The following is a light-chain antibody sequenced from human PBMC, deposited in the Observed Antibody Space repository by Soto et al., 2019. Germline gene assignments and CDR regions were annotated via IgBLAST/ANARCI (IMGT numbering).Light chain of an antibody. V-gene: IGKV3-20*01. J-gene: IGKJ3*01. CDR3: LQYCHSPPFT. CDR2: GVS. CDR1: QSVPSTY. Sequence: EIVLTQSPGTLSLSPGERATLSCRASQSVPSTYLAWYQQRPGQAPRLLIYGVSTRAPGIPDRFSGSGSGIDFTLTISRLEPEECAVYCCLQYCHSPPFTFGPGTKVDFK.